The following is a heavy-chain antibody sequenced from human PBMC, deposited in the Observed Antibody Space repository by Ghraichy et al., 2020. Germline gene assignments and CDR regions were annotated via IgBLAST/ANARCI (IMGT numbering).Heavy chain of an antibody. D-gene: IGHD3-3*01. CDR3: ARYYDFSYYYGMDV. CDR2: IYYSGST. CDR1: GGSISSSSYY. Sequence: TLSLTCTVSGGSISSSSYYWGWIRQPPGKGLEWIGSIYYSGSTYYNPSLKSRVTISVDTSMNQFSLKLSSVTAADTAVYYCARYYDFSYYYGMDVWGQGTTVTVSS. J-gene: IGHJ6*02. V-gene: IGHV4-39*01.